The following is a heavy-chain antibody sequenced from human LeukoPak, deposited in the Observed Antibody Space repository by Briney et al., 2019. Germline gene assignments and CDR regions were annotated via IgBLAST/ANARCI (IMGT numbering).Heavy chain of an antibody. CDR1: GGSISSSSYY. CDR2: IYYSGST. J-gene: IGHJ6*02. V-gene: IGHV4-61*05. D-gene: IGHD5-18*01. CDR3: ARAYFTLDTGRDYYYYGMGV. Sequence: SETLSLTCTVSGGSISSSSYYWGWIRQPPGKGLEWIGYIYYSGSTNYNPSLKSRVTISVDTSKNQFSLKLSSVTAADTAVYYCARAYFTLDTGRDYYYYGMGVWGQGTTVTVSS.